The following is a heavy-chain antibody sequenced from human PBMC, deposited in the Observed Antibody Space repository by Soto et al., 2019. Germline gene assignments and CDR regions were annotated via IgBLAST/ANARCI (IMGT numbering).Heavy chain of an antibody. CDR2: IYPGDSDT. J-gene: IGHJ6*02. CDR1: GHSFTSYW. CDR3: ASAPDYSLPLWVGMDV. Sequence: GESLKISCKGSGHSFTSYWIGWVRQMPGKGLEWMGIIYPGDSDTRYSPSFQGQVTISADKSISTAYPQWSSLKASDTAMYYCASAPDYSLPLWVGMDVWGQGTTVTISS. D-gene: IGHD2-15*01. V-gene: IGHV5-51*01.